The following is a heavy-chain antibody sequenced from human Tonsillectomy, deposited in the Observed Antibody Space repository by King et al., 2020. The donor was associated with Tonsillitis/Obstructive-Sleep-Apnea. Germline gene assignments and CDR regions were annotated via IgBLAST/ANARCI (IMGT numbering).Heavy chain of an antibody. CDR1: GYTFTSYG. J-gene: IGHJ6*03. Sequence: VQLVQSGAEVKKPGASVKVSCKASGYTFTSYGISWVRQAPGQGLEWMGWISAYNGNTNYAPKLQGRVTMTTDTSTSTAYMELRSLRSDDTAVYYCARVGGYNWNYVGYYYYYYMDVWGKGTTVTVSS. V-gene: IGHV1-18*01. CDR2: ISAYNGNT. CDR3: ARVGGYNWNYVGYYYYYYMDV. D-gene: IGHD1-7*01.